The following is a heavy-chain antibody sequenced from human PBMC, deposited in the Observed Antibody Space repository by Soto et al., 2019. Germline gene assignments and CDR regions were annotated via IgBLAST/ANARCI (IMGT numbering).Heavy chain of an antibody. J-gene: IGHJ4*02. Sequence: GGSLRLSCAASGFTFSSYAMSWVRQAPGKGLEWVSAISGSGGSTYYADSVKGRFTISRDNSKNTLYLQMNSLRAEDMAVYYCAKGVGPLWPEYYFDYWGQGTLVTVSS. CDR1: GFTFSSYA. V-gene: IGHV3-23*01. D-gene: IGHD3-10*01. CDR3: AKGVGPLWPEYYFDY. CDR2: ISGSGGST.